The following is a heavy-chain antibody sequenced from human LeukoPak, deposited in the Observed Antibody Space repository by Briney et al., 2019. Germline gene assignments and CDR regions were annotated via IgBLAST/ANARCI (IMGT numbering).Heavy chain of an antibody. J-gene: IGHJ5*02. CDR1: GGTFSSYA. V-gene: IGHV1-18*01. D-gene: IGHD3-10*01. Sequence: GASVKVSCKASGGTFSSYAISWVRQAPGQGLEWMGWISAYNGNTNYAQKLQGRVTLTTDTSTSTAYMELRSLRSDDTAVYYCARDIPPITMVRGVMGPFDPWGQGTLVTVSS. CDR2: ISAYNGNT. CDR3: ARDIPPITMVRGVMGPFDP.